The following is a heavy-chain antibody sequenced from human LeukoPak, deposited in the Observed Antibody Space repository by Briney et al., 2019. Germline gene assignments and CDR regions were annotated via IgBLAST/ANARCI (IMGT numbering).Heavy chain of an antibody. D-gene: IGHD3-3*01. Sequence: SETLSLTCTVSGGSISSYYWSWIRQPPGKGPEWIGYIYYSGSTNYNPSLKSRVTISGDTSKNQFSLKLSSVTAADTAVYYCARVTGSGYYQSYFDYWGQGTLVTVSS. V-gene: IGHV4-59*01. CDR2: IYYSGST. CDR1: GGSISSYY. CDR3: ARVTGSGYYQSYFDY. J-gene: IGHJ4*02.